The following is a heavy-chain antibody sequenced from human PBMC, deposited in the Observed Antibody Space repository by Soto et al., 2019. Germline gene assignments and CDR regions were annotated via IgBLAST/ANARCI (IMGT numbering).Heavy chain of an antibody. D-gene: IGHD2-15*01. V-gene: IGHV3-66*01. J-gene: IGHJ4*02. Sequence: EVQLAESGGGLVQPGGSLRLSCAASGFTISSNYMSWVRQAPGKGLEWVSVIYSGGSTYYADSVKGRFTISRDNSKNTLYLQMNSLRAEDTAVYYCARVIATLDSVYAFDYWGQGTLVTVSS. CDR2: IYSGGST. CDR1: GFTISSNY. CDR3: ARVIATLDSVYAFDY.